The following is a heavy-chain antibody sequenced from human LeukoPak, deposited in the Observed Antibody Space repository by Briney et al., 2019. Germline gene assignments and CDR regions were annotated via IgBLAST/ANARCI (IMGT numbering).Heavy chain of an antibody. V-gene: IGHV3-11*06. CDR2: VSSSSSYT. J-gene: IGHJ3*02. Sequence: GGSLRLSCAASGFTFSDYYMSWIRQAPGKGLEWVSYVSSSSSYTNYADSVKGRFTISRDNAKNSLYLQMNSLRAEDTAVYYCARDSADILTGADAFDIWGQGTMVTVSS. D-gene: IGHD3-9*01. CDR1: GFTFSDYY. CDR3: ARDSADILTGADAFDI.